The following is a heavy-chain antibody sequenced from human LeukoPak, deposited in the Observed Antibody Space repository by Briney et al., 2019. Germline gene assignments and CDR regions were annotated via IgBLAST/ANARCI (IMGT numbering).Heavy chain of an antibody. D-gene: IGHD3-22*01. CDR2: IFYSGST. CDR3: ASGYYYDSSGYYG. CDR1: GGSISTSNYY. V-gene: IGHV4-39*07. Sequence: SETLSLTCTVSGGSISTSNYYWGWIRQPPGKGLEWIGNIFYSGSTYYSPSVKSRVTISVDTSKNQFSLKLSSVTAADTAVYYCASGYYYDSSGYYGWGQGTLVTVSS. J-gene: IGHJ4*02.